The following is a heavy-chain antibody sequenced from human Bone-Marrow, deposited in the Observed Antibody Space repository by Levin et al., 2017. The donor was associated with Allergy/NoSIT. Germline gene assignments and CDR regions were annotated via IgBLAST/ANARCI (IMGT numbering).Heavy chain of an antibody. D-gene: IGHD3-22*01. CDR1: GGSISSGGYS. Sequence: SETLSLTCAVSGGSISSGGYSWSWIRQPPGKGLEWIGYIYHSGSTYYNPSLKSRVTISVDRSKNQFSLKLSSVTAADTAVYYCATRNRITMTMWGGYFDYWGQGTLVTVSS. J-gene: IGHJ4*02. V-gene: IGHV4-30-2*01. CDR3: ATRNRITMTMWGGYFDY. CDR2: IYHSGST.